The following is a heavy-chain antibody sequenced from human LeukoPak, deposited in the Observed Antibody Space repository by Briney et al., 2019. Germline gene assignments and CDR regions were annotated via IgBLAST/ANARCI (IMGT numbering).Heavy chain of an antibody. CDR1: GFTVSSNY. D-gene: IGHD4/OR15-4a*01. J-gene: IGHJ4*02. Sequence: GGSLRLSCAASGFTVSSNYMSWVRQAPGKGLEWVSTFGGSSGNTYYTDSVKGRFTISRDNSKNTLFLQMNSLRAEDTAVYYCAKRERGAFYFDYWGQGTLVTVSS. CDR3: AKRERGAFYFDY. CDR2: FGGSSGNT. V-gene: IGHV3-23*01.